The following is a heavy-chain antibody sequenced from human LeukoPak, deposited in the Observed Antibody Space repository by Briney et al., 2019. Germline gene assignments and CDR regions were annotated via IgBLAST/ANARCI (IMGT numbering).Heavy chain of an antibody. Sequence: PGGSLRLSCAVSGFAFGSEAMSWVRQSPARGLEWVASISPGGGTTYYADSVKGRFTISRDNSKNTLYLQMNSLRAEDTAVYYCAKDTAAGYFDYWGQGTLVTVSS. CDR3: AKDTAAGYFDY. D-gene: IGHD6-13*01. CDR2: ISPGGGTT. V-gene: IGHV3-23*01. J-gene: IGHJ4*02. CDR1: GFAFGSEA.